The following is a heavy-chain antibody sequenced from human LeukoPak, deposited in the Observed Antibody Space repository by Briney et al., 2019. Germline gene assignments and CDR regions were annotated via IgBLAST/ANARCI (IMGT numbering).Heavy chain of an antibody. J-gene: IGHJ3*01. CDR3: ARAPMAITTSAFPDAFDF. CDR1: GDSVSGHY. CDR2: VSYSGGT. Sequence: SETLSLTCTVSGDSVSGHYRSWIRQTPGKGLEWIGYVSYSGGTNYHPSLKRRVSISLDTSKNQFSLKLSSPAAADPAVYYCARAPMAITTSAFPDAFDFWGQGTMVTVSS. D-gene: IGHD5-12*01. V-gene: IGHV4-59*02.